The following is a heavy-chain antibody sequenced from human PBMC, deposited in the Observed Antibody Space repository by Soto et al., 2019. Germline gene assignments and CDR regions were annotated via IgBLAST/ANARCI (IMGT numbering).Heavy chain of an antibody. V-gene: IGHV1-69*02. J-gene: IGHJ4*02. CDR2: VNPILSMS. D-gene: IGHD3-10*01. CDR1: GDTFNFYS. Sequence: QVQLVQSGAEVKSAGSSVKVSCKASGDTFNFYSINWVRQAPGLGLEWVGRVNPILSMSNYAQRVQGRVTMTADKSTGTAYMELRSLRSEVTAIYYCASNSGSGYRAFDSWGQGALVTVSS. CDR3: ASNSGSGYRAFDS.